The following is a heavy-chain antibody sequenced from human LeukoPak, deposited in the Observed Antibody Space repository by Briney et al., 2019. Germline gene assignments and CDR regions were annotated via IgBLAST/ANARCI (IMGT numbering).Heavy chain of an antibody. CDR3: AKYSRIAAAGTVPWFDP. Sequence: GGSLRLSCAASGFTYSNYGMSWVRQAPGKGLEWVASISGNGGVTFYGDSVKGRSTISRDNSKNTLYLQMNSLRAEDTAVYYCAKYSRIAAAGTVPWFDPWGQGTLVTVSS. V-gene: IGHV3-23*01. J-gene: IGHJ5*02. CDR1: GFTYSNYG. D-gene: IGHD6-13*01. CDR2: ISGNGGVT.